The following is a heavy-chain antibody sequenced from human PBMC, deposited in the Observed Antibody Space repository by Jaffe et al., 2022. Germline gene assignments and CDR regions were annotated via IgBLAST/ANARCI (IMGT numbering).Heavy chain of an antibody. J-gene: IGHJ3*02. Sequence: QVQLVQSGAEVKKPGASVKVSCKASGYTFTGYYMHWVRQAPGQGLEWMGWINPNSGGTNYAQKFQGRVTMTRDTSISTAYMELSRLRSDDTAVYYCARSEYYYGSGTYPAAFDIWGQGTMVTVSS. CDR1: GYTFTGYY. D-gene: IGHD3-10*01. V-gene: IGHV1-2*02. CDR2: INPNSGGT. CDR3: ARSEYYYGSGTYPAAFDI.